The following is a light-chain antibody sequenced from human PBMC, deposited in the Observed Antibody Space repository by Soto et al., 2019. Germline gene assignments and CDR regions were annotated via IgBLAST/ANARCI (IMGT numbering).Light chain of an antibody. J-gene: IGKJ1*01. Sequence: EIMLTQSPATLSLSPGERATLSCRASQSVSSYLAWYQQKPGQAPRLLIYDASNSATGIPARFSGSGSGTDFTLTISSLEPEDFAVYYCQQRSNRPQTFGQGTKVDIK. CDR2: DAS. CDR3: QQRSNRPQT. CDR1: QSVSSY. V-gene: IGKV3-11*01.